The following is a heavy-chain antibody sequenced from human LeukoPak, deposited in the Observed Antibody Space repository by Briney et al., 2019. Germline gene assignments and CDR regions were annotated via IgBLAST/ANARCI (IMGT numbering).Heavy chain of an antibody. CDR3: ARPPADSSGYYYFDY. CDR1: GGSISSYY. V-gene: IGHV4-39*01. CDR2: IYYSGST. J-gene: IGHJ4*02. Sequence: PSETLSLTCTVSGGSISSYYWGWIRQPPGKGLEWIGSIYYSGSTYYNPSLKSRVTISVDTSKNQFSLKLSSVTAADTAVYYCARPPADSSGYYYFDYWGQGTLVTVSS. D-gene: IGHD3-22*01.